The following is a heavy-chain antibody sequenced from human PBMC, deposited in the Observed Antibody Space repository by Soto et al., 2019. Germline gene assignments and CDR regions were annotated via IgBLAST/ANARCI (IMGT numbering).Heavy chain of an antibody. CDR3: ALYSDSPSRFYY. J-gene: IGHJ4*02. Sequence: GESRKIACKGSGYSFPNFWIGWVRQVPGKGLEWMGIIYPDDSVTRYSPSFQGQVTISADKSISTAYLQWNSLKASDTAIYYCALYSDSPSRFYYWGQGTLVTVSS. CDR1: GYSFPNFW. CDR2: IYPDDSVT. D-gene: IGHD5-18*01. V-gene: IGHV5-51*01.